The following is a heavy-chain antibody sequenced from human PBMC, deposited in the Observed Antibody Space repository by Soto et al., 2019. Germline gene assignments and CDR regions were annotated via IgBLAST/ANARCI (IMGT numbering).Heavy chain of an antibody. V-gene: IGHV3-49*04. CDR1: GFTFGDYA. CDR2: IRSKAYGGTT. J-gene: IGHJ3*02. CDR3: TREKGSYYDFWSGYSDAFDI. D-gene: IGHD3-3*01. Sequence: GGSLRLSCTASGFTFGDYAMSWVRQAPGKGLEWVGFIRSKAYGGTTEYAASVRGRFTISRDDSKSIAYLQMNSLKTEDTAVYYCTREKGSYYDFWSGYSDAFDIWGQGTMVTVSS.